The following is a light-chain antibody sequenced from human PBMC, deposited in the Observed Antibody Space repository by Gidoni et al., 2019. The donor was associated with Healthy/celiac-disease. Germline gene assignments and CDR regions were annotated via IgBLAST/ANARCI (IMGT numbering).Light chain of an antibody. J-gene: IGLJ3*02. CDR3: SSYTSSSWV. CDR1: SSDVGGYNY. V-gene: IGLV2-14*01. Sequence: QSALTQPASVSGSPGPSLTISCTGTSSDVGGYNYVSWYQQHPGKAPKRMIYDVSNRPSGVSNRFSGSKSGNTASLTISGLQAEDEADYYCSSYTSSSWVFGGGTKLTVL. CDR2: DVS.